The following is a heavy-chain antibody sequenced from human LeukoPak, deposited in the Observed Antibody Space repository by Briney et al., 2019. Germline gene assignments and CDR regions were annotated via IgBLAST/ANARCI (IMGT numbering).Heavy chain of an antibody. Sequence: ASVKVSCKVSGYTLTELSMHWVRQAPGKGLEWMGGFDPEDGEAIYAQKFQGRVTMTEDTSTDTAYMELSSLRSEDTAVYYCATGGNSESVWYFDLWGRGTLVTVSS. CDR3: ATGGNSESVWYFDL. V-gene: IGHV1-24*01. J-gene: IGHJ2*01. D-gene: IGHD4-23*01. CDR2: FDPEDGEA. CDR1: GYTLTELS.